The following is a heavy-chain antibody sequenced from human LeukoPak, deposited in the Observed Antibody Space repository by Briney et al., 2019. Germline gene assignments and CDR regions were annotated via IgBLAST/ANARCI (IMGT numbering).Heavy chain of an antibody. J-gene: IGHJ3*02. CDR2: INHSGSS. CDR1: VGSFTDYY. CDR3: ARDGGRTSSDAVEI. D-gene: IGHD2-2*01. Sequence: SETLSLTCAVYVGSFTDYYWAWLRQPPGKGLEWIGEINHSGSSNYNPSLKSRVTTSVVTSKNQFSLKLTSVTAADTAVYYCARDGGRTSSDAVEIWGQGTMVIVSS. V-gene: IGHV4-34*01.